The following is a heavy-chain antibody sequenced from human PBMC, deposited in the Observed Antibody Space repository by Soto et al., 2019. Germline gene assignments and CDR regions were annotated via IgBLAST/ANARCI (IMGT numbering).Heavy chain of an antibody. CDR2: ISPNSGGT. V-gene: IGHV1-2*02. CDR3: ASAPGYSNYYYSGMDV. J-gene: IGHJ6*02. D-gene: IGHD4-4*01. CDR1: RERLTGSS. Sequence: SEAPRERLTGSSRWWPQHYQEQGLEWMGWISPNSGGTNYAQKFQGRVTMTRDTSISTAYMELSRLRSDDTAVYYCASAPGYSNYYYSGMDVRGQRTTVTVSS.